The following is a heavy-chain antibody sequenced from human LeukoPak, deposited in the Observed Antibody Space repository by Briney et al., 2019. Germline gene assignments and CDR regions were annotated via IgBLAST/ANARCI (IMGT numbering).Heavy chain of an antibody. CDR2: IYYSDST. Sequence: SETLSLTCTVSGGSISSSSYYWSWIRQPPGKGLECIGHIYYSDSTNYNPSLKSRVTVSVDTSKNQFSLKLSSVTAADTAVYYCARFPGSAEYRHYYYMDVWGKGTTVTVSS. V-gene: IGHV4-61*01. J-gene: IGHJ6*03. CDR1: GGSISSSSYY. D-gene: IGHD2-15*01. CDR3: ARFPGSAEYRHYYYMDV.